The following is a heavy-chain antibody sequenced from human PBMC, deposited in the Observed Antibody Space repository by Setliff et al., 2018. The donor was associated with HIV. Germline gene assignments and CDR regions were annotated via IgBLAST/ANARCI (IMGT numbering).Heavy chain of an antibody. CDR1: GGSISSYY. CDR2: IYTSGST. Sequence: SETLSLTCTVSGGSISSYYWSWIRQPAGKRLEWIGRIYTSGSTNYNPSLKSRVTISVDRSKNQFSLKLSSVTAADTAAYYCARAYGDIATYYYYYYMDVWGKGTTVTVSS. D-gene: IGHD4-17*01. V-gene: IGHV4-4*07. J-gene: IGHJ6*03. CDR3: ARAYGDIATYYYYYYMDV.